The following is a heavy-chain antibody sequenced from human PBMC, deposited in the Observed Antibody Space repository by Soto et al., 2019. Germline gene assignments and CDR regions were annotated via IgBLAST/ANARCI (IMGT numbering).Heavy chain of an antibody. J-gene: IGHJ6*03. D-gene: IGHD6-13*01. CDR2: ISGSGGST. CDR1: GFTFSSYA. V-gene: IGHV3-23*01. Sequence: GGSLRLSCAASGFTFSSYAMSWVRQAPGKELEWVSAISGSGGSTYYADSVKGRFTISRDNSKNTLYLQMNSLRAEDTAVYCCASPPMIAAAGTDYYYYMDVWGKGTTVTVSS. CDR3: ASPPMIAAAGTDYYYYMDV.